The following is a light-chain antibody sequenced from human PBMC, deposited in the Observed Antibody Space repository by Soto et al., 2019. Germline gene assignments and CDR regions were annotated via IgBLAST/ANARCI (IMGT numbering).Light chain of an antibody. Sequence: QSVLTQPPSASGTPGQRVTISCSGSSSNIGSNTVNWYQQLPGTAPKLLIYSNNQRPSGVPDRFSGSKSGTSASLAISGLQSEDEADYYCAAWDDSLSRWMFGGGTKLTVL. CDR3: AAWDDSLSRWM. V-gene: IGLV1-44*01. J-gene: IGLJ3*02. CDR1: SSNIGSNT. CDR2: SNN.